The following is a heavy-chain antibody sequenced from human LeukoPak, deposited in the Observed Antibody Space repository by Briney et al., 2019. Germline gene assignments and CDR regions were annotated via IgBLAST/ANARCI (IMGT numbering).Heavy chain of an antibody. J-gene: IGHJ4*02. CDR1: GFTVSSNY. CDR3: ARGPLEWSSEIQYFDY. Sequence: PAGGSLRLSCAASGFTVSSNYMSWVRQAPGKGLEWVSVIYSGGSTYYADSVKGRFTISRDNSKNTLYLQMNSLRAEDTAVYYCARGPLEWSSEIQYFDYWGQGTLVTVSS. V-gene: IGHV3-53*05. CDR2: IYSGGST. D-gene: IGHD3-3*01.